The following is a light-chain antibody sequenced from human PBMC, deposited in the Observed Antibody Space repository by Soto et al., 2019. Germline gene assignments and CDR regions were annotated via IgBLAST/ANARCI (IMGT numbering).Light chain of an antibody. J-gene: IGKJ4*01. Sequence: DIQMTQSPSSLSASVGDRVTITCXASQSISSYLNWYQQKPGKAPKLLIYAASSLQSGVPSRFSGSGSGTDFTLTISSLQPEDFATYYCQQSYSTPPLTFGGGTKVDIK. CDR1: QSISSY. CDR2: AAS. V-gene: IGKV1-39*01. CDR3: QQSYSTPPLT.